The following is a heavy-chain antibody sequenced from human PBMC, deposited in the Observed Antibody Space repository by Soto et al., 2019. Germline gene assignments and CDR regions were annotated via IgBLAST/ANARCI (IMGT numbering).Heavy chain of an antibody. J-gene: IGHJ3*02. Sequence: EVQLVESGGGLVQPGGSLRLSCAASGFTFSDYYMDWVRQAPGKGLEWVGRSRNKANSYTTEYAASVKSRFSISRDDSKNPLYLHMTSLKIEDTAVYYCARSQCGQYAFDIWGQGTMVTVSS. CDR3: ARSQCGQYAFDI. D-gene: IGHD2-21*01. CDR2: SRNKANSYTT. CDR1: GFTFSDYY. V-gene: IGHV3-72*01.